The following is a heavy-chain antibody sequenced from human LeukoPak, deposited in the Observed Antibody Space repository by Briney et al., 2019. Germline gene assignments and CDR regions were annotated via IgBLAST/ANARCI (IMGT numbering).Heavy chain of an antibody. CDR1: GFFFSAYS. CDR2: ISSSGSYI. V-gene: IGHV3-21*01. Sequence: QTGGSLRLSCAASGFFFSAYSMNWVRQAPGKGLEWVSFISSSGSYIYYADSVKGRFIISRDNAKNSLFLQMNSLRAEDTAVYYCARDVEYCSGGSCYSAAPHAFDIWGQGTMVTVSS. CDR3: ARDVEYCSGGSCYSAAPHAFDI. J-gene: IGHJ3*02. D-gene: IGHD2-15*01.